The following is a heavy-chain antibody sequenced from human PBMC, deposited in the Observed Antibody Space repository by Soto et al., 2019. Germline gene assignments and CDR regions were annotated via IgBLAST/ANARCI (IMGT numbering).Heavy chain of an antibody. CDR3: ARGGGRCSSTSCSYYYYGMDV. D-gene: IGHD2-2*01. J-gene: IGHJ6*02. CDR1: GGTFSSYA. Sequence: GASVKVSCTASGGTFSSYAISWVRQAPGQGLEWMGGIIPIFGTANYAQKFQGRVTITADESTSTAYMELSSLRSEDTAVYYCARGGGRCSSTSCSYYYYGMDVWGQGTTVTVSS. CDR2: IIPIFGTA. V-gene: IGHV1-69*01.